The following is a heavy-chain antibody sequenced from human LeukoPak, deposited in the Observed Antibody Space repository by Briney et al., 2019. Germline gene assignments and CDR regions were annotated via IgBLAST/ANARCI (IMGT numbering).Heavy chain of an antibody. CDR3: ASTSSSSPLYYYYYGMDV. D-gene: IGHD6-6*01. J-gene: IGHJ6*02. CDR2: ISAYNGNT. Sequence: ASVKVSCKASGGTFSSYAISWVRQAPGQGLEWMGWISAYNGNTNYAQKLQGRVTMTTDTSTSTAYMELRSLRSDDTAVYYCASTSSSSPLYYYYYGMDVWGQGTTVTVSS. CDR1: GGTFSSYA. V-gene: IGHV1-18*01.